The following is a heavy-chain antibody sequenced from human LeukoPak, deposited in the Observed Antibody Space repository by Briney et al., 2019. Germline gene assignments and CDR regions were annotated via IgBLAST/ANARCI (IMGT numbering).Heavy chain of an antibody. J-gene: IGHJ4*02. CDR1: GGSVSSASDF. D-gene: IGHD6-13*01. CDR2: IYYSGTT. CDR3: ARAKYSGSWTDY. V-gene: IGHV4-39*07. Sequence: SETLSLTCTVSGGSVSSASDFWGWIRQPPGKGLEWIGTIYYSGTTYYNPSLKSRVTISADTSKNQFSLKLSSVTAANTAVYYCARAKYSGSWTDYWGQGTLVTVSS.